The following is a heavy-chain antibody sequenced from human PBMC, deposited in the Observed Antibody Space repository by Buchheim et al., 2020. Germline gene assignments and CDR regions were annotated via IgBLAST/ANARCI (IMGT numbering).Heavy chain of an antibody. J-gene: IGHJ6*02. CDR3: ARHYCSSTSCYFYYYGMDV. V-gene: IGHV4-59*08. D-gene: IGHD2-2*01. CDR2: IYYSGST. CDR1: GGSISSYY. Sequence: QVQLQESGPGLVKPSETLSLTCTVSGGSISSYYWSWIRQPPGKRLEWIGYIYYSGSTNYNPSLKSRVTISVDTSKNQLSLKLSSVTAADTAVYYCARHYCSSTSCYFYYYGMDVWGQGTT.